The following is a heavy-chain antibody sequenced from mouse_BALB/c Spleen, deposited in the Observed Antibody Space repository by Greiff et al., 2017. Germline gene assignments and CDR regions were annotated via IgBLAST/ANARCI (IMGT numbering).Heavy chain of an antibody. Sequence: LMESGPELVKPGASVKISCKASGYTFTDYYINWVKQKPGQGLEWIGWIYPGSGNTKYNEKFKGKATLTVDTSSSTAYMQLSSLTSEDTAVYFCAREGGYYAMDDWGQGTSVTFSS. V-gene: IGHV1-84*02. CDR2: IYPGSGNT. CDR3: AREGGYYAMDD. D-gene: IGHD1-1*02. CDR1: GYTFTDYY. J-gene: IGHJ4*01.